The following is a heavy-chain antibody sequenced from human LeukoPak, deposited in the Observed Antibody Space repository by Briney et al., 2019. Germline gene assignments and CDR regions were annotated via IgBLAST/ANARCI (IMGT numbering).Heavy chain of an antibody. CDR2: IYSGGTT. Sequence: GGSLRLSCAASGFTVSDNYMSWVRQAPGKGLEWVSLIYSGGTTDYADSVKGRFTISRDNSKNSLYLQMNSLRAEDTALYHCARGRKQWLHPGNDAFDIWGQGTMVTVSS. CDR3: ARGRKQWLHPGNDAFDI. V-gene: IGHV3-53*01. J-gene: IGHJ3*02. CDR1: GFTVSDNY. D-gene: IGHD6-19*01.